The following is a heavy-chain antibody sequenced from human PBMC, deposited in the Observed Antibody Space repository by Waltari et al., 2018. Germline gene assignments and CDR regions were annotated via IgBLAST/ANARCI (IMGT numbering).Heavy chain of an antibody. CDR3: ARVRSGYDFWSGTDAFDI. D-gene: IGHD3-3*01. CDR2: IYHSGST. V-gene: IGHV4-38-2*01. CDR1: GYSISSGYY. Sequence: QVQLQESGPGLVKPSETLSITCAVSGYSISSGYYWGWIRQPPCKGLEWIGSIYHSGSTYYNPSLKSRVTISVDTSKNQFSLKLSSVTAADTAVYYCARVRSGYDFWSGTDAFDIWGQGTMVTVSS. J-gene: IGHJ3*02.